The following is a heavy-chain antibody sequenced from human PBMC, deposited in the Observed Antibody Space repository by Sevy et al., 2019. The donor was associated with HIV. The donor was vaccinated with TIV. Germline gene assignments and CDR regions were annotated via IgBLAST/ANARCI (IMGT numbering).Heavy chain of an antibody. J-gene: IGHJ4*02. Sequence: GGSLRLSCAASGFTFSRYWMHWVRQGPGKGLVWVSRINSDGSTTSYADSVKGRFTISRDNAENTLYPQMKSLRADDTAVYYCARVIGGGGIAVAGPDYWGQGTLVTVSS. CDR3: ARVIGGGGIAVAGPDY. CDR2: INSDGSTT. CDR1: GFTFSRYW. V-gene: IGHV3-74*01. D-gene: IGHD6-19*01.